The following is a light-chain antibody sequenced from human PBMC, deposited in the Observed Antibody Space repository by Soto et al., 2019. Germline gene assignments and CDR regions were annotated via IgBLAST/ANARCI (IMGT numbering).Light chain of an antibody. CDR2: DAS. J-gene: IGKJ4*01. Sequence: ETVLTQSPATLSSSPGESATLSCRTSQSVDTSLAWYQQKPGQAPRLLIYDASSRATGIPVRFSGSGSGTDFTLNISSLEPEDFAVYYCQHRGNWGTFGGGTKVEIK. CDR1: QSVDTS. CDR3: QHRGNWGT. V-gene: IGKV3-11*01.